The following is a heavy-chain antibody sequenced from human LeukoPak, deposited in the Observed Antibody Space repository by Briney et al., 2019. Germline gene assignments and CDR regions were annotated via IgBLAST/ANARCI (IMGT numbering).Heavy chain of an antibody. J-gene: IGHJ3*02. CDR2: INHSGST. V-gene: IGHV4-34*01. CDR1: GGSFSGYY. Sequence: SETLSLTCAVYGGSFSGYYWSWIRQPPGKGLEWIGEINHSGSTNYNPSLKSRVTISVDRSKNQFSLKLSSVTAAGTAVYYCARDSKDAFDIWGQGTMVTVSS. CDR3: ARDSKDAFDI.